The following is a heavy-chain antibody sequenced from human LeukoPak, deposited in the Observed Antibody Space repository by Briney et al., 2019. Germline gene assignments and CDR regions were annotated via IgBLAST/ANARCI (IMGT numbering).Heavy chain of an antibody. CDR1: GYTFTSYG. CDR3: ARDRATMVRGVTNWFDP. D-gene: IGHD3-10*01. J-gene: IGHJ5*02. CDR2: ISAYNGNT. Sequence: GASVKVSCKASGYTFTSYGISWVRQAPGQGLEWMGWISAYNGNTNYAQKLQGRDTMTTDTSTSTAYMELRSLRSDDTAVYYCARDRATMVRGVTNWFDPWGQGTLVTVSS. V-gene: IGHV1-18*01.